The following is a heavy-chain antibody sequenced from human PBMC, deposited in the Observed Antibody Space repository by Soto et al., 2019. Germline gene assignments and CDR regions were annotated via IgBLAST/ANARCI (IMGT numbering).Heavy chain of an antibody. Sequence: GESLKISCAAFGFTFSSYGMHWVRQAPGKGLEWVAVIWYDGSNKYYADSVKGRFTISRDNSKNTLYLQMNSLRAEDTAVYYCATPLIAAAGIVSVGEDYWGQGTLVTVSS. D-gene: IGHD6-13*01. CDR2: IWYDGSNK. CDR3: ATPLIAAAGIVSVGEDY. J-gene: IGHJ4*02. V-gene: IGHV3-33*01. CDR1: GFTFSSYG.